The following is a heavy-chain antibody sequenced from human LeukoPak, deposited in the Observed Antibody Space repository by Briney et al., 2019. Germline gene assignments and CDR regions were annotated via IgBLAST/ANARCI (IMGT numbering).Heavy chain of an antibody. D-gene: IGHD5-12*01. CDR1: QFTFSSYA. Sequence: GGSLRLSCAASQFTFSSYAMTWVRQAPGKGLEWISYITASSTTIYYADSVKGRFTISRDNAKNSLYLQMNGLRGEDTAVYYCAKGPGARGHFNWFDPWGQGTLVTVSS. J-gene: IGHJ5*02. CDR3: AKGPGARGHFNWFDP. V-gene: IGHV3-48*04. CDR2: ITASSTTI.